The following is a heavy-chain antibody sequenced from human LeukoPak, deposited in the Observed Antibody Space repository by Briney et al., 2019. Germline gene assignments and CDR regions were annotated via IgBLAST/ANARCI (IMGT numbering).Heavy chain of an antibody. Sequence: SETLSLTCTVSGGSISSYYWSWIRQPPGKGLEWVGYIYYSGSTNYNPSLKSRVTISVDTSKNQFSLKLSSVTAADTAVYYCARVPYYGSGSYYSIPFYFDYWGQGTLVTVSS. CDR3: ARVPYYGSGSYYSIPFYFDY. D-gene: IGHD3-10*01. V-gene: IGHV4-59*01. J-gene: IGHJ4*02. CDR1: GGSISSYY. CDR2: IYYSGST.